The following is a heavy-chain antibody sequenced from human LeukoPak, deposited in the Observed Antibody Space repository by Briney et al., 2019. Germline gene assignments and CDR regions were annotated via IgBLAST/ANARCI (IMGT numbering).Heavy chain of an antibody. V-gene: IGHV1-3*01. D-gene: IGHD3-10*01. CDR2: INPGSADT. CDR1: GYTFTSYV. CDR3: AREFYYYASGTSCMDV. J-gene: IGHJ6*04. Sequence: GASVKVSCKASGYTFTSYVMYWVRQAPGQRLEWMGWINPGSADTKYSEKFQGRITITRDTSASTAYMDLSSLRSEDTAVYYCAREFYYYASGTSCMDVWGKGTTVTASS.